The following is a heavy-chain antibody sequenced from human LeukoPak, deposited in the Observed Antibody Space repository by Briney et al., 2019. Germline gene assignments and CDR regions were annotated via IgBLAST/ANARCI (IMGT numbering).Heavy chain of an antibody. CDR2: IIPIFGTA. D-gene: IGHD2-2*01. V-gene: IGHV1-69*13. Sequence: SVKVSCKASGGTFISYAISWVRQAPGQGLEWMGGIIPIFGTANYAQKFQGRVTITADESTSTAYMELSSLRAEDTAVYYCATLVPAARWFDPWGQGTLVTVS. CDR3: ATLVPAARWFDP. J-gene: IGHJ5*02. CDR1: GGTFISYA.